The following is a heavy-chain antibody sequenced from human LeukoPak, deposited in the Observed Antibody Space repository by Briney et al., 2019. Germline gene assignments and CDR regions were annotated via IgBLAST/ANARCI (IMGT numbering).Heavy chain of an antibody. Sequence: SETLSHTCTVSGGSISSYYWSWIRQPPGKGLEWIGYIYYSGSTYYNPSLKSRVTISVDTSKNQFSLKLSSVTAADTAVYYCARILDFWSGYSLDYWGQGTLVTVSS. V-gene: IGHV4-59*06. CDR3: ARILDFWSGYSLDY. CDR2: IYYSGST. D-gene: IGHD3-3*01. J-gene: IGHJ4*02. CDR1: GGSISSYY.